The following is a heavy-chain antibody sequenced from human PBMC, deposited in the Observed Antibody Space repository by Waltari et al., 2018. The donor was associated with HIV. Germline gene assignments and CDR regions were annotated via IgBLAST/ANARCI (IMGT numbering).Heavy chain of an antibody. Sequence: QVQLVQSGAEVKKSGASVRVTCTASGYTFTTHYIHWVRQAPGQGLEGMGGINGDTGATQYAQRFQGRVTMTRDTSITSAYMELSRLKTDDTALYFCARRKSSSSRAFDSWGQGTLVTVSS. CDR1: GYTFTTHY. CDR2: INGDTGAT. V-gene: IGHV1-2*02. D-gene: IGHD2-2*01. J-gene: IGHJ4*02. CDR3: ARRKSSSSRAFDS.